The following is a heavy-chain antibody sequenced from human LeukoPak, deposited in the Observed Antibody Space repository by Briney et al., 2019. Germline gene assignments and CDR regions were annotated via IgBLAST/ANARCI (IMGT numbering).Heavy chain of an antibody. Sequence: GGSLRLSCAASGFTFSSYSMNWVRQAPGKGLEWVSYISSSSTIYYADSVKGRFTISRDNAKNSLYLQMNSLRAEDTAVYYRASLVVVTAMDYYYGMDVWGQGTTVTVSS. CDR1: GFTFSSYS. D-gene: IGHD2-21*02. J-gene: IGHJ6*02. V-gene: IGHV3-48*01. CDR3: ASLVVVTAMDYYYGMDV. CDR2: ISSSSTI.